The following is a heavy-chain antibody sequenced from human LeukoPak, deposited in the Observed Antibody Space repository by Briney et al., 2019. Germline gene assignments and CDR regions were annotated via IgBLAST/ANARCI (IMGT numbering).Heavy chain of an antibody. V-gene: IGHV4-39*01. CDR1: GGSISSSSYY. Sequence: PSETLSLTRTVSGGSISSSSYYWGWIRQPPGKGLEWIGSIYYSGSTYYNPSLKSRVTISVDTSKNQFSLKLSSVTAADTAVYYCARRLYWFDPWGQGTLVTVSS. CDR2: IYYSGST. CDR3: ARRLYWFDP. J-gene: IGHJ5*02.